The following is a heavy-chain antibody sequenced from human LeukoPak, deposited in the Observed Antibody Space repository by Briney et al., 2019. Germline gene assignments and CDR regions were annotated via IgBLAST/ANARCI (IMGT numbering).Heavy chain of an antibody. Sequence: SETLSLTCTVSGGSISSSNYYWGWIRQPPGKGLEWIGSIYYSGSTYDNPSLKSRVTISVDTSKNRFSLKLSSVTAADTAVYYCARGKEYCGGDCFSSWYFDLWGRGTLVTVSS. CDR3: ARGKEYCGGDCFSSWYFDL. CDR1: GGSISSSNYY. V-gene: IGHV4-39*01. CDR2: IYYSGST. D-gene: IGHD2-21*02. J-gene: IGHJ2*01.